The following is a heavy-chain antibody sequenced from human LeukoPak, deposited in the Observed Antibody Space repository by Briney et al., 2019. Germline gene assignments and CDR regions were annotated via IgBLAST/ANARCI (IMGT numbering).Heavy chain of an antibody. CDR1: GYTFSSYD. V-gene: IGHV1-8*01. J-gene: IGHJ4*02. CDR2: MNPNSGNT. CDR3: AGISIYGDYDDY. Sequence: GASVKVSCKASGYTFSSYDINRVRQATGQGLEWMGWMNPNSGNTGYAQKSQGRVTMTRNTSISTAYTELSSLKSEDTAVYYCAGISIYGDYDDYWGQGTLVTVSS. D-gene: IGHD4-17*01.